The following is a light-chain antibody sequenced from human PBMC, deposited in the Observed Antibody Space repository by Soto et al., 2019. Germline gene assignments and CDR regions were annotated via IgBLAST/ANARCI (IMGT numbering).Light chain of an antibody. J-gene: IGKJ2*01. V-gene: IGKV3-20*01. CDR3: QQSGSSLYT. CDR2: GAS. CDR1: QSVSSSY. Sequence: EIVLTQSPGTLSLSPGERATLSCRASQSVSSSYLAWYQQKPGQAPRLLIYGASSRATGIPDRFSGSWSGTDFTLTISRLEPEDFAVYYCQQSGSSLYTFGQGTKLEIQ.